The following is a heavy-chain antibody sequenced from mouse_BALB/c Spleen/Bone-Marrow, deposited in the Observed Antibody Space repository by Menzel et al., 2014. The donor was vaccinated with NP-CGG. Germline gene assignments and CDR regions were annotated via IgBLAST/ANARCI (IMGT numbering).Heavy chain of an antibody. J-gene: IGHJ4*01. CDR2: IWGDGST. D-gene: IGHD2-4*01. CDR1: GFSLTGYD. V-gene: IGHV2-6-7*01. CDR3: ARDSFLITRALDY. Sequence: QVQLKQSGPGLVAPSQSLSITCTVSGFSLTGYDVSWVRQPPGKGLEWLGMIWGDGSTDYNSALKSRLSINKDNSKSQVFLKMNSLQTDDTARYYCARDSFLITRALDYWGQGTSVTVSS.